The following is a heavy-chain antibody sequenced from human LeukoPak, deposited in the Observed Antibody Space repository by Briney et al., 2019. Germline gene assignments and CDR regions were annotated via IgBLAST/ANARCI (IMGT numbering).Heavy chain of an antibody. CDR3: ARGYYSSGWSNFDY. J-gene: IGHJ4*02. CDR2: INPNSGGT. D-gene: IGHD6-19*01. CDR1: GYTFTGYY. Sequence: GASVKVSFTASGYTFTGYYMHWVRQAPGQGLEWMGRINPNSGGTNYAQKFQGRVTMTRDTSISTAYMELSRLRSDDTAVYYCARGYYSSGWSNFDYWGQGTLVTVSS. V-gene: IGHV1-2*06.